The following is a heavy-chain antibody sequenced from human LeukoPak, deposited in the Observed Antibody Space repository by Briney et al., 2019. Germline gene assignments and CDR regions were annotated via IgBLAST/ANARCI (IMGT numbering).Heavy chain of an antibody. J-gene: IGHJ4*02. Sequence: GGSLRLSCAASGFTFSSYAMSWVRQAPGKGLEWVSAISGSGGSTYYADSVKGRFTISRDNSKNTLYLQMNSLRAEDTAVYYCAKDRVVVVPAAIYYFDYWGQGTLVTVSS. D-gene: IGHD2-2*01. CDR1: GFTFSSYA. V-gene: IGHV3-23*01. CDR2: ISGSGGST. CDR3: AKDRVVVVPAAIYYFDY.